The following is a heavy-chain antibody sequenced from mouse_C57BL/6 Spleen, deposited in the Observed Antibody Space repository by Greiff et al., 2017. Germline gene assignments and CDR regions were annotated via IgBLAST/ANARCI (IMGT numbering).Heavy chain of an antibody. CDR2: IYPGDGDT. D-gene: IGHD3-2*02. CDR3: ARSWTAQAAWFAY. J-gene: IGHJ3*01. Sequence: QVQLQQSGPELVKPGASMKISCKASGYAFSSSWMNWVKQRPGKGLEWIGRIYPGDGDTNYNGKFKGKATLTADKSSSTAYMQLSSLTSEDSAVYFCARSWTAQAAWFAYWGQGTLVTVSA. V-gene: IGHV1-82*01. CDR1: GYAFSSSW.